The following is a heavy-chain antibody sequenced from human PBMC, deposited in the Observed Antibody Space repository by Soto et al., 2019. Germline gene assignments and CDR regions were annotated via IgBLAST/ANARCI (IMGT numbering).Heavy chain of an antibody. J-gene: IGHJ3*02. CDR3: ARLLRTGGVGAFEI. D-gene: IGHD3-16*01. Sequence: GASVKVSCKASGYTFTGYYMHWVRQAPGQGLEWMGWINPNSGGTNYAQKFQGWVTMTRDTSISTAYMELSRLRSDDTAVYYCARLLRTGGVGAFEIWGQGTTVTVSS. CDR1: GYTFTGYY. CDR2: INPNSGGT. V-gene: IGHV1-2*04.